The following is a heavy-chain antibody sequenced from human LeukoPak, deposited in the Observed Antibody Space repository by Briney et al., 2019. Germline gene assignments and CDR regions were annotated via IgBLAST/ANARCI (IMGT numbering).Heavy chain of an antibody. CDR1: GGSISSYY. CDR2: IYTSGSI. D-gene: IGHD6-13*01. V-gene: IGHV4-4*09. J-gene: IGHJ5*02. CDR3: ARHAIAAAASGWFDP. Sequence: SETLSLTCTVSGGSISSYYWSWIRQPPGKGLEWIGYIYTSGSINYNPSLKSRVTISVDTSKNQFSLKLSSVTAADTAVYYCARHAIAAAASGWFDPWGQGTLVTVSS.